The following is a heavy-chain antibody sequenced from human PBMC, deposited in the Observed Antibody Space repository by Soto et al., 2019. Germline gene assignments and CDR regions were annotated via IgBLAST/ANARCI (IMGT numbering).Heavy chain of an antibody. V-gene: IGHV4-31*03. CDR2: IYYSGST. CDR3: ARDTEGRMGHYDY. J-gene: IGHJ4*02. Sequence: NPSETLSLTCTVSGGSISSGGYYWSWIRQHPGKGLEWIGYIYYSGSTYYNPSLKSRVTISVDTSKNQFSLKLSSVTAADTAVYYCARDTEGRMGHYDYWGQGTLVTVSS. CDR1: GGSISSGGYY. D-gene: IGHD4-17*01.